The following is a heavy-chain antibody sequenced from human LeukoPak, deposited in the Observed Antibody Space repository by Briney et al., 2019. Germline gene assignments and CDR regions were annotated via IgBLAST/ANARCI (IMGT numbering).Heavy chain of an antibody. CDR3: ARDGHAITRHYYMDV. D-gene: IGHD2-8*01. J-gene: IGHJ6*03. CDR1: GYTFTSYD. V-gene: IGHV1-8*03. Sequence: ASVKVSCKASGYTFTSYDINWVRQATGQGLEWMGWMNPNSGNTGYAQKFQGRVTITRNTSITTAYMELSSLRSEDTAVYYCARDGHAITRHYYMDVWGKGTTVTISS. CDR2: MNPNSGNT.